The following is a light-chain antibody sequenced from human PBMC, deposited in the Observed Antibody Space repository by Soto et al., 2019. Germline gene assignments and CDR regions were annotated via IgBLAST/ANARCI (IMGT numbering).Light chain of an antibody. Sequence: QSVLTQPASVSGSPGQSITISCTGTISDVGGYDYVSWYQQHPGKAPKLMIYDVSNRPSGVSNRFSGPKSGNTASLTISGLQAHDEADYYCSSYTTSSTYVFGTGTKVTVL. CDR1: ISDVGGYDY. CDR3: SSYTTSSTYV. J-gene: IGLJ1*01. V-gene: IGLV2-14*01. CDR2: DVS.